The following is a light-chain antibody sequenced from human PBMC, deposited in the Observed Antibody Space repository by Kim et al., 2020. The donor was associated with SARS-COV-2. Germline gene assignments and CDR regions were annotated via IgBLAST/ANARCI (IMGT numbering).Light chain of an antibody. Sequence: SASVGDRVTITCRTSQDIDNYFNWYQHRPGKAPTLLVYGATTLHSGVPSRFSGSGSGTDFSLTLSSLQPEDSATYYCQQSYSTPWTFGQGTKLEI. J-gene: IGKJ2*02. CDR1: QDIDNY. CDR3: QQSYSTPWT. CDR2: GAT. V-gene: IGKV1-39*01.